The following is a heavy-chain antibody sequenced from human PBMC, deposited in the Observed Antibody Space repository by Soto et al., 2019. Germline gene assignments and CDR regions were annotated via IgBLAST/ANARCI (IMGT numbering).Heavy chain of an antibody. CDR3: ARRFSGTGRYFDY. Sequence: QVQLQQWGAGLLKPSGTLSLSCAVYGASFSGYYWNWIRQSPGKGLEWIGEINQSGSTNYSPSLKTRVTVSVDTSKKQISLRLSSVTAADTAVYYCARRFSGTGRYFDYWGQGTLVTVSS. D-gene: IGHD1-1*01. CDR2: INQSGST. V-gene: IGHV4-34*02. CDR1: GASFSGYY. J-gene: IGHJ4*02.